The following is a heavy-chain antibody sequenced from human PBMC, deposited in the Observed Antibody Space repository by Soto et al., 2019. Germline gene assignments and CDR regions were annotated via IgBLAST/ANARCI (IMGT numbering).Heavy chain of an antibody. CDR1: GFSLRTRGVA. D-gene: IGHD6-13*01. CDR2: VYWDDDK. J-gene: IGHJ4*02. Sequence: QITLKESGPTLVKPTQTLTLTCTFSGFSLRTRGVAVGWIRQPSGQALEWLVVVYWDDDKRYSPSLRSRLTVTKDSSKNQVVLTVTNMDPVDTATYYCVHRRGSIVDYWGQGTLVTVSS. CDR3: VHRRGSIVDY. V-gene: IGHV2-5*02.